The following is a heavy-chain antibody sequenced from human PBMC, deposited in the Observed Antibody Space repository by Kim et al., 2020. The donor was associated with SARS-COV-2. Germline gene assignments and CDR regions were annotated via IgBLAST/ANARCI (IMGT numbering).Heavy chain of an antibody. Sequence: SETLSLTCAVYGGSFSGYYWSWIRQPPGKGLEWIGEINHSGSTNYNPSLKSRVTISVDTSKNQFSLKLSSVTAADTAVYYCARPQGPTGHFNKRSYWYF. CDR1: GGSFSGYY. V-gene: IGHV4-34*01. CDR3: ARPQGPTGHFNKRSYWYF. CDR2: INHSGST. J-gene: IGHJ2*01. D-gene: IGHD4-17*01.